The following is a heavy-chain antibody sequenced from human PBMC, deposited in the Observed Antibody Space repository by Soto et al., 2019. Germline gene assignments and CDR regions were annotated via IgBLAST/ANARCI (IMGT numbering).Heavy chain of an antibody. Sequence: QVQLQEPAPGRVKPSETLSLTCPVSGGSISSYYWTWIRHPPGKGLEWIGYIYYSGSTNYNPSLKSRVTISVDTSKNQFSLKLSSVTAADTAVYYCARHHDSWGQGTLVTVSS. CDR3: ARHHDS. J-gene: IGHJ4*02. CDR1: GGSISSYY. V-gene: IGHV4-59*08. CDR2: IYYSGST.